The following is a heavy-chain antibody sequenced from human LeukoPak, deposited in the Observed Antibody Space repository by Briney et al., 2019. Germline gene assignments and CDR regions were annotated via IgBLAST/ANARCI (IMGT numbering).Heavy chain of an antibody. Sequence: GSLRLSCAASGFTFSSYAMHWVRQAPGKGLEWVAVISYDGSNKYYADSVKGRFTISRDNSKNTLYLQMNSLRAEDTAVYYCARDSPYSSSWYGSWYYYYYMDVWGKGTTVTVSS. CDR1: GFTFSSYA. CDR3: ARDSPYSSSWYGSWYYYYYMDV. J-gene: IGHJ6*03. D-gene: IGHD6-13*01. V-gene: IGHV3-30*04. CDR2: ISYDGSNK.